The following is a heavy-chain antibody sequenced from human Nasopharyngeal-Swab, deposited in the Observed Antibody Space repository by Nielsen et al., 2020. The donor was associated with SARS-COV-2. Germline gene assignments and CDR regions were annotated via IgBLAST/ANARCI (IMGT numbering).Heavy chain of an antibody. J-gene: IGHJ6*03. V-gene: IGHV1-3*01. CDR2: INAGNGNT. Sequence: WVRQAPGQRLEWMGWINAGNGNTKYSQKFQGRVTITRDTSASTAYMKLSSLRSEDTAVYYCASSTAAGTNHYYYYMDVWGKGTTVTVSS. D-gene: IGHD6-13*01. CDR3: ASSTAAGTNHYYYYMDV.